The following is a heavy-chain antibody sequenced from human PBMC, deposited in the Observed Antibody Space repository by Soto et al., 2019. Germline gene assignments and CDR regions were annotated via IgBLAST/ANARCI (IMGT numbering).Heavy chain of an antibody. CDR2: ISAYNGNT. CDR3: ARAPNYDFWSGSNWFDP. Sequence: GGPVKVSCKASGYTFTSYGISWVRQAPGQGLEWMGWISAYNGNTNYAQKLQGRVTMTTDTSTSTAYMELRSLRSDDTAVYYCARAPNYDFWSGSNWFDPWGQGTLVTVSS. CDR1: GYTFTSYG. J-gene: IGHJ5*02. V-gene: IGHV1-18*01. D-gene: IGHD3-3*01.